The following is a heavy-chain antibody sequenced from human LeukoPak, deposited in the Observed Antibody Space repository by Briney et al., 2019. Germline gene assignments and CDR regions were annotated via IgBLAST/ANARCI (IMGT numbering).Heavy chain of an antibody. Sequence: PGGSLRLSCAASGFTFRSYWMSWVRQAPGKGLEWVANIKQDGSEKYYVDSVKGRFTISRDNAKNSLYLQMNSLRSEDTAVYYCARAEVRGPNYDYFYMDVWGKGATVTIS. D-gene: IGHD3-10*01. CDR2: IKQDGSEK. CDR3: ARAEVRGPNYDYFYMDV. CDR1: GFTFRSYW. J-gene: IGHJ6*03. V-gene: IGHV3-7*03.